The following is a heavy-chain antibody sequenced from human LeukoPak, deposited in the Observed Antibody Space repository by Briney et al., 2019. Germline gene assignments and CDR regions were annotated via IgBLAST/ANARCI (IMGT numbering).Heavy chain of an antibody. CDR2: IYSGGGT. D-gene: IGHD3-10*02. V-gene: IGHV3-66*02. CDR1: GFTVGNNF. Sequence: GGSLRLSCTASGFTVGNNFLAWVRQAPGKGLEWVSLIYSGGGTHYADSVRGRFTISRDNSKNTLFLQMNSLRGDDTAVYYCGRDVGPWGQGTMVTVSS. J-gene: IGHJ3*01. CDR3: GRDVGP.